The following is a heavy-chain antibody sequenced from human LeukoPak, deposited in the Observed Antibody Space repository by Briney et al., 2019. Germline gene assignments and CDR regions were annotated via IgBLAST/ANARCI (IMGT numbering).Heavy chain of an antibody. Sequence: GGSLRLSCAASGFTVSSNYMSWVRQAPGKGLEWVSVIYSGGSTYYADSVKGRFTISRDNSKNTLYLQMTSLRAEDTAVYYCARDLMGCSSTSCYERFDYWGQGTLVTVSS. J-gene: IGHJ4*02. V-gene: IGHV3-66*02. D-gene: IGHD2-2*01. CDR3: ARDLMGCSSTSCYERFDY. CDR1: GFTVSSNY. CDR2: IYSGGST.